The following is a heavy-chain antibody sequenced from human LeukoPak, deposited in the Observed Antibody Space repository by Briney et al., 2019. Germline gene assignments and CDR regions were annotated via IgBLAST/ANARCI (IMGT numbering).Heavy chain of an antibody. CDR3: ARDKAGAGFGDAFDI. J-gene: IGHJ3*02. Sequence: GRSLRLSCAASGFTFNSYTMHWVRQAPGKGLEWVSVISYDGTNKYYADSVKGRFTISRDNSKNTLYLQMNSLRAEDTAVYYCARDKAGAGFGDAFDIWGQGTMVTVSS. D-gene: IGHD3-10*01. CDR1: GFTFNSYT. V-gene: IGHV3-30*14. CDR2: ISYDGTNK.